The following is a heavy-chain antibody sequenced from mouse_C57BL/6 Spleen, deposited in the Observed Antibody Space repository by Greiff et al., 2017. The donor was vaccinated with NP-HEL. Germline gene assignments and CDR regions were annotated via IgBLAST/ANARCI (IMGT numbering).Heavy chain of an antibody. J-gene: IGHJ1*03. CDR1: GYTFTDYN. D-gene: IGHD1-1*01. CDR2: INPNNGGT. V-gene: IGHV1-18*01. CDR3: ARRYYGSSPYWYFDV. Sequence: EVQLQQSGPELVKPGASVKIPCKASGYTFTDYNMDWVKQSHGKSLEWIGDINPNNGGTIYNQKFKGKATLTVDKSSSTAYMELRSLTSEDTAVYYCARRYYGSSPYWYFDVWGTGTTVTVSS.